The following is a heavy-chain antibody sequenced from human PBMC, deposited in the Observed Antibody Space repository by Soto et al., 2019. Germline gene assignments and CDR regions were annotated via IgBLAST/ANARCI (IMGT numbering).Heavy chain of an antibody. Sequence: GGSLRLSCAASGFTFSSYGMHWVRQAPGKGLEWVAVIWYDGSNKYYADSVKGRFTISRDNSKNTLYLQMNSLRAEDTAVYYCARDSVVPAALPYGMDVWGQGTTVTVSS. CDR1: GFTFSSYG. J-gene: IGHJ6*02. CDR3: ARDSVVPAALPYGMDV. D-gene: IGHD2-2*02. V-gene: IGHV3-33*01. CDR2: IWYDGSNK.